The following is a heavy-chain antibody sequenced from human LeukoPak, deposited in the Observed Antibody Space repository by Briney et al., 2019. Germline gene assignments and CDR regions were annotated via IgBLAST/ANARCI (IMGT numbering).Heavy chain of an antibody. CDR3: ARTPSTGSSWLFDY. D-gene: IGHD6-13*01. V-gene: IGHV4-30-2*01. Sequence: SETLSLTCTVSGGSISSGGYYWSWTRQPPGKGLEWIGFIYHGGSTYYNPSLKSRVTISVDRSTNQFSLKLSSVTAADTAVYYCARTPSTGSSWLFDYWGQGTLVTVSS. CDR2: IYHGGST. J-gene: IGHJ4*02. CDR1: GGSISSGGYY.